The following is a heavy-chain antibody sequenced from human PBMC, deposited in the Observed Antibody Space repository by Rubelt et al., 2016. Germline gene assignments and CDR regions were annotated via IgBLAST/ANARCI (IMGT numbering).Heavy chain of an antibody. J-gene: IGHJ3*02. CDR2: ISSSGSTI. CDR1: GFTFSSYS. CDR3: AGDLTVTHAVDR. D-gene: IGHD4-17*01. Sequence: EVQLVESGGGLVKPGGSLRLSCAASGFTFSSYSMNWVRQAPGKGLEWVSYISSSGSTIYYADCVEGRFTIYRDNAKNSLYLQMNSLRAEDEAVYYCAGDLTVTHAVDRWGRGTMVTVSS. V-gene: IGHV3-21*05.